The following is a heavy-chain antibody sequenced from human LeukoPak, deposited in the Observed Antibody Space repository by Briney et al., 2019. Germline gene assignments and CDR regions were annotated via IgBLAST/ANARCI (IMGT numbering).Heavy chain of an antibody. Sequence: SETLSLTCTVSGGSISSYYWSWIRQPPGKGLEWIGYIYYSGSTNYNPSLKSRVTISVDTSKNQFPLKLSSVTAADTAVYYCARLTNLVVVRAFDIWGQGTMVTVSS. CDR1: GGSISSYY. D-gene: IGHD2-15*01. J-gene: IGHJ3*02. CDR2: IYYSGST. CDR3: ARLTNLVVVRAFDI. V-gene: IGHV4-59*08.